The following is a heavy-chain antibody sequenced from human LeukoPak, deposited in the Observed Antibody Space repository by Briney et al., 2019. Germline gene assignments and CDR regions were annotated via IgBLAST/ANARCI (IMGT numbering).Heavy chain of an antibody. V-gene: IGHV4-34*01. Sequence: GSLRLSCAASGFTFSSYAMSWVRQAPGKGLEWIGEINHSGSTNYNPSLKSRVTISVDTSKNQFSLKLSSVTAADTAVYYCAREGSPDAFDIWGQGTMVTVSS. J-gene: IGHJ3*02. CDR1: GFTFSSYA. CDR3: AREGSPDAFDI. D-gene: IGHD1-26*01. CDR2: INHSGST.